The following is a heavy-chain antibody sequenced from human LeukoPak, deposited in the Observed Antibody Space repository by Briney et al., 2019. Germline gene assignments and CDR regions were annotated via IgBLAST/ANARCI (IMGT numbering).Heavy chain of an antibody. CDR3: ARSDYGGDASYDAFDL. D-gene: IGHD4-23*01. J-gene: IGHJ3*01. V-gene: IGHV4-4*07. CDR2: NSTTGGT. Sequence: RSETLSLTRIVSGGSMNIYYGGWIRQPAEGGVECIGQNSTTGGTNYNPALTSRVCMSLDTSKKQFSLKLTSVTAADTAVYYCARSDYGGDASYDAFDLWGQGTMVTVSS. CDR1: GGSMNIYY.